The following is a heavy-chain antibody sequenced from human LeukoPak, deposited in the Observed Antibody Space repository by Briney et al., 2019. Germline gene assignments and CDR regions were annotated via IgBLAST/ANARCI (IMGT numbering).Heavy chain of an antibody. D-gene: IGHD3-22*01. CDR2: INPNSGGT. V-gene: IGHV1-2*02. CDR1: GYTFTGYY. Sequence: GASVKVSCKASGYTFTGYYMHWVRQAPGQGLEWMGWINPNSGGTNYAQKFQGRVSVTRDTSISTAYMEVSSLRSDDTAVYYCARDGVGYYAFDYWGQGAQVTVSS. CDR3: ARDGVGYYAFDY. J-gene: IGHJ4*02.